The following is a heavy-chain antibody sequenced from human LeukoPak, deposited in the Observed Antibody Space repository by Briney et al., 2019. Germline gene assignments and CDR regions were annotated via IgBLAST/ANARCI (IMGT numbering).Heavy chain of an antibody. V-gene: IGHV1-2*02. CDR3: ARDADYYDTWFDP. J-gene: IGHJ5*02. CDR2: INPNSGGT. CDR1: GYTFTGYY. Sequence: ASVKVSCKASGYTFTGYYMHCVRQAPGQGLDCMAWINPNSGGTNYAQKFQGRVTMTRDTSISTAYMELSRLRSDDTAVYYCARDADYYDTWFDPWGQGTLVTVSS. D-gene: IGHD3-22*01.